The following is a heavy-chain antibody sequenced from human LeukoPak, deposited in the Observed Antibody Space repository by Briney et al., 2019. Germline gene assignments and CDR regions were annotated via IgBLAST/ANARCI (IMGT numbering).Heavy chain of an antibody. V-gene: IGHV5-51*01. CDR1: GYSFTSYW. D-gene: IGHD2-2*02. CDR2: IYPGDSDT. J-gene: IGHJ6*04. Sequence: KPGESLKISCKGSGYSFTSYWIGWVRQMPGKGLEWMGIIYPGDSDTRYSPSFQGQVTISADKSISTAYLQWSSLKASDTAMYYCARSDCSSTSCYRTLGMDVWGKGTTVTASS. CDR3: ARSDCSSTSCYRTLGMDV.